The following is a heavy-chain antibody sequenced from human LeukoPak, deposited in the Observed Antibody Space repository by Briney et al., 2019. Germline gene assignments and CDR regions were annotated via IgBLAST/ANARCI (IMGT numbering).Heavy chain of an antibody. V-gene: IGHV3-74*01. CDR2: INSDGSST. CDR1: GFTFSSYW. D-gene: IGHD3-22*01. J-gene: IGHJ4*02. Sequence: GGSLRLSCAASGFTFSSYWMHWVRQAPGKGLVWVSRINSDGSSTSYADSVKGRSTISRDNAKNTLYLQMNSLRAEDTAVYYCASGTYYYDSSGYADYWGQGTLVTVSS. CDR3: ASGTYYYDSSGYADY.